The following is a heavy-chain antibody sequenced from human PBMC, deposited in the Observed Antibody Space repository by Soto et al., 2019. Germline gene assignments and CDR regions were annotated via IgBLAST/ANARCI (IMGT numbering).Heavy chain of an antibody. CDR2: ISGSGGST. CDR1: GFTFSSYA. D-gene: IGHD3-3*01. J-gene: IGHJ4*02. CDR3: ARALDFWSAYFDY. V-gene: IGHV3-23*01. Sequence: GGSLRLSCTASGFTFSSYAMNWVRQAPGKGLEWVSVISGSGGSTYYADSVKGRFTISRDNSKNTLYLQMNSLRTEDTAVYYSARALDFWSAYFDYWGQGSLVTVSS.